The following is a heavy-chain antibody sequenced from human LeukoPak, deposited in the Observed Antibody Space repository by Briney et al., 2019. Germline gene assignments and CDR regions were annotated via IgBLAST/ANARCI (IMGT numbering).Heavy chain of an antibody. J-gene: IGHJ4*02. CDR3: ARDSAYNAFDY. D-gene: IGHD5-24*01. CDR1: GFTFSRSW. Sequence: GGSLRLSCAASGFTFSRSWMTWVRQAPGKGLEWVANIKQDGSEKNYVDSVKGRFTISRDNAKNSLYLQMNTLRAEDTAMYYCARDSAYNAFDYWGQGTLVTASS. V-gene: IGHV3-7*05. CDR2: IKQDGSEK.